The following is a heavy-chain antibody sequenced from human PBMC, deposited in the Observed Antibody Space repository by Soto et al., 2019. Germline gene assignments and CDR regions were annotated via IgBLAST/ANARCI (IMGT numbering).Heavy chain of an antibody. CDR2: XYSGGTP. Sequence: GGSLRLSCAASVLTVSGNXXXXXXQAPGKGLEWVXXXYSGGTPSKGASVKGRLPISRDNSKNTLYLQMNSLRAEDTAVYXCARVRXEVTFWSXYYXFDYWGQGTLVTVSS. CDR3: ARVRXEVTFWSXYYXFDY. V-gene: IGHV3-66*01. D-gene: IGHD3-3*01. J-gene: IGHJ4*02. CDR1: VLTVSGNX.